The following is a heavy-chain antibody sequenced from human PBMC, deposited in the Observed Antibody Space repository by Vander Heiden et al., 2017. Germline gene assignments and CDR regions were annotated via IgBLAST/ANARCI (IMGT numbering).Heavy chain of an antibody. CDR1: GFTFSSYA. Sequence: EVQLLESGGGLVQPGGSLRLSCAASGFTFSSYAMSWVRQAPGKGLEWVSAISGSGGSTYYADSVKGRFTISRDNSKNTLYLKMNSLSAEDTAVYYCAKDPLAVALLDYWGQGTLVTVSS. V-gene: IGHV3-23*01. D-gene: IGHD6-19*01. J-gene: IGHJ4*02. CDR3: AKDPLAVALLDY. CDR2: ISGSGGST.